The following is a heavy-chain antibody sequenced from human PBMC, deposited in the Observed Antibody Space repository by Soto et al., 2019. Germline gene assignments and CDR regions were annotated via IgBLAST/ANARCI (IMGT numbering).Heavy chain of an antibody. CDR1: GLLFRSYG. CDR3: AKELSALTGPSYFDY. Sequence: PGGSLRLSCAASGLLFRSYGMHWVRQAPGKALEWVALISHNGSDQYYANSVRGRFTISRDNSRDTLYLQMTSLRPDDTAVYYCAKELSALTGPSYFDYWGQGTLVTVSS. V-gene: IGHV3-30*18. CDR2: ISHNGSDQ. J-gene: IGHJ4*02. D-gene: IGHD1-20*01.